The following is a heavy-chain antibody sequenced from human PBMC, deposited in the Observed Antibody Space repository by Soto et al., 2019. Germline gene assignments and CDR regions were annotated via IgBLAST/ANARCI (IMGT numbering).Heavy chain of an antibody. D-gene: IGHD1-7*01. CDR1: GFTFSSYG. CDR3: AKARTTDNWNYEPPFDY. Sequence: TGGPLRLCCAASGFTFSSYGMHWVRQAPGKGLEWVAVISYDGSNKYYADSVKGRFTISRDNSKNTLYLQMNSLRAEDTAVYYCAKARTTDNWNYEPPFDYWGQGTLVTVSS. CDR2: ISYDGSNK. V-gene: IGHV3-30*18. J-gene: IGHJ4*02.